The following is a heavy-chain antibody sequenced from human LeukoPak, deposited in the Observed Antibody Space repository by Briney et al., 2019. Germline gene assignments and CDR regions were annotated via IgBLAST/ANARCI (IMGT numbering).Heavy chain of an antibody. V-gene: IGHV3-23*01. D-gene: IGHD3-22*01. CDR2: ISGSGIST. CDR1: GLTLSNYA. CDR3: AKTSTFYFDSSGYHYDY. Sequence: RGSLRLSCAASGLTLSNYAMSWFRQGPEKGLEWVSAISGSGISTYYSDSVKGRFTISRDNSKNTLYLQMNSLRAEDTAVYYCAKTSTFYFDSSGYHYDYWGQGALLTVSS. J-gene: IGHJ4*02.